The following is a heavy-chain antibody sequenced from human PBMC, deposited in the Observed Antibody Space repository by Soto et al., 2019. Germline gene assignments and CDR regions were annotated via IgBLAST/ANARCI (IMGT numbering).Heavy chain of an antibody. D-gene: IGHD3-10*01. CDR1: GFTLTTTGMC. V-gene: IGHV2-70*01. J-gene: IGHJ5*02. CDR2: IDWDDDK. CDR3: ARTDHYGPGTYHGGNWFDP. Sequence: GSGPTLVNPTQTLTLTCTFSGFTLTTTGMCVSWIRQPPGKALEWLALIDWDDDKYYSTSLKTRLTISKDTSKNQVVLTMTNMDPVDTATYYCARTDHYGPGTYHGGNWFDPWGPRTLVTVSS.